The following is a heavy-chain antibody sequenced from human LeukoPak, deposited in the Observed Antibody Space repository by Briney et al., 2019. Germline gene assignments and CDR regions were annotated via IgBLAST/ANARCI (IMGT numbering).Heavy chain of an antibody. V-gene: IGHV4-34*01. CDR2: INHSGST. CDR1: GGSFSGYY. D-gene: IGHD6-19*01. J-gene: IGHJ4*02. CDR3: ARGEVAGTHGHYYFDY. Sequence: SETLSLTCAVYGGSFSGYYWSWIRQPPGKGLEWIGEINHSGSTNYNPSLKRRVTISVDTSKNQFSLKLSSVTAADTAVYYCARGEVAGTHGHYYFDYWGQGTLVTVSS.